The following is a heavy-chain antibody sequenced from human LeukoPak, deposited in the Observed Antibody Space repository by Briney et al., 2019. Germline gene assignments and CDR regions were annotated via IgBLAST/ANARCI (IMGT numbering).Heavy chain of an antibody. Sequence: SGPTLVKPTQTLMLTCTFSGFSLTTSGVGVGWIRQPPGKALEWLALINWDDQKVYSPSLQSRLSITKDTSKDQVVLTMTNVDPVDTATYYCAHRRDSSGYQYRYWFAPWGQGTLVTVSS. J-gene: IGHJ5*02. V-gene: IGHV2-5*02. CDR1: GFSLTTSGVG. CDR2: INWDDQK. D-gene: IGHD3-22*01. CDR3: AHRRDSSGYQYRYWFAP.